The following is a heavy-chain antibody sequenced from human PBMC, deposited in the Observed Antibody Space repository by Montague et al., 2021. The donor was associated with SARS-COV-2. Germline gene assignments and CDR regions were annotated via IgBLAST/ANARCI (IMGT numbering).Heavy chain of an antibody. CDR2: ISYDGSNK. CDR3: ARDRRYYDSSVYPGIAYNWFDP. CDR1: GFTFSSYA. D-gene: IGHD3-22*01. Sequence: SLRLSCAASGFTFSSYAMYWVRQASGKGLEWVAVISYDGSNKYYADSVKGRFTISRDNSKNTLYLQMNRLRAEDTAVYYCARDRRYYDSSVYPGIAYNWFDPWGQGTLVTVSS. V-gene: IGHV3-30-3*01. J-gene: IGHJ5*02.